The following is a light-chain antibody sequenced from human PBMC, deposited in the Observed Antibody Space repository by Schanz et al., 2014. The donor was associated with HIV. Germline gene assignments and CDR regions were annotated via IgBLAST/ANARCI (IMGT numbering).Light chain of an antibody. J-gene: IGKJ2*01. Sequence: EIVLTQSPGTLSLSPGERATLSCRASQSVSSSYLAWYQQKPGQAPRLLIYGASSRAPGIPDRFSGSGSGTEFTLTISSLESEDFAVYYCQQYGTSYTFGQGTKLEIK. CDR3: QQYGTSYT. V-gene: IGKV3-20*01. CDR1: QSVSSSY. CDR2: GAS.